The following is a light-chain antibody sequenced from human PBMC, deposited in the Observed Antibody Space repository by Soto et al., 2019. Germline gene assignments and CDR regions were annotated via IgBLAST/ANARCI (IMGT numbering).Light chain of an antibody. CDR1: QRIRSTY. J-gene: IGKJ1*01. V-gene: IGKV3-20*01. CDR3: QQYGSSPPT. CDR2: GPS. Sequence: EIVLTQSPGTLSLSPGERATLSCRASQRIRSTYLAWYQQKPGQAPRLLIFGPSSRASGIPARVSGGGSGTDFSLTISRLEPEDFAVYFCQQYGSSPPTFGQGTKVDIK.